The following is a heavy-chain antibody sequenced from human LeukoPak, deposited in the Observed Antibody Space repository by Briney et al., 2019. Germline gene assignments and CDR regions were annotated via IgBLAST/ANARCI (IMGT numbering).Heavy chain of an antibody. J-gene: IGHJ4*02. D-gene: IGHD6-19*01. CDR3: ATKQWLAPPPDS. V-gene: IGHV3-74*01. CDR2: INTDGTVT. CDR1: GFTFSKYW. Sequence: GGSLRSSCPAPGFTFSKYWMLWARKAPGKGLKSVSRINTDGTVTTYADSVKGRFTVSRDNADNTMFLQMNSVRDEDTAVYYCATKQWLAPPPDSWGQGTPVTVSS.